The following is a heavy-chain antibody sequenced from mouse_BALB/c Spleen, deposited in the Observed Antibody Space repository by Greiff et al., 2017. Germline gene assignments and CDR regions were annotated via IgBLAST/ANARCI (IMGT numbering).Heavy chain of an antibody. CDR2: IYPGSGNT. CDR3: AKGSPYYYGSSYFIDY. Sequence: QVQLQQSGPELVKPGASVKISCKASGYTFTDYYINWVKQKPGQGLEWIGWIYPGSGNTKYNEKFKGKATLTVDTSSSTAYMQLSSLTSEDTAVYFCAKGSPYYYGSSYFIDYWGQGTTLTVSS. V-gene: IGHV1-84*02. J-gene: IGHJ2*01. CDR1: GYTFTDYY. D-gene: IGHD1-1*01.